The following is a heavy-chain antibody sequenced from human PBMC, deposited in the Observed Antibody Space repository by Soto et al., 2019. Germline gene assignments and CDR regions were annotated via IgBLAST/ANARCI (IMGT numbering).Heavy chain of an antibody. CDR3: AKDVGRGIVGSTTCIH. CDR2: ISGSGGST. D-gene: IGHD1-26*01. CDR1: GFTFSSYA. V-gene: IGHV3-23*01. J-gene: IGHJ4*02. Sequence: GGSLRLSCAASGFTFSSYAMSWVRQAPGKGLEWVSAISGSGGSTYYADSVKGRFTISRDNSKNTLYLQMNSLRAEDTAVYYCAKDVGRGIVGSTTCIHWGQGTLVTVSS.